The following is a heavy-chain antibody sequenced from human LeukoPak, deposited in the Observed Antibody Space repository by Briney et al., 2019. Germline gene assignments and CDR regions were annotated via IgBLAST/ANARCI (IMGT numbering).Heavy chain of an antibody. CDR2: ISYDGSNK. D-gene: IGHD3-22*01. V-gene: IGHV3-30-3*01. CDR1: GFTFSSYA. CDR3: AKDLDCYDSSGYWLNDAFDI. Sequence: GGSLRLSCAASGFTFSSYAMHWVRQAPGKGLEWVAVISYDGSNKYYADSVKGRFTISRDNSKNTLYLQMNSLRAEDTAVYYCAKDLDCYDSSGYWLNDAFDIWGQGTMVTVSS. J-gene: IGHJ3*02.